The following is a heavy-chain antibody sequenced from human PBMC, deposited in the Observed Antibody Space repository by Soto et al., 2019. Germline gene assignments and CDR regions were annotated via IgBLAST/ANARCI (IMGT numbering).Heavy chain of an antibody. CDR3: AKENGYSSSWFEFDY. V-gene: IGHV3-23*01. CDR1: GFTFSSYA. D-gene: IGHD6-13*01. CDR2: ISGSGGST. J-gene: IGHJ4*02. Sequence: EVQLLESGGGLVQPGGSLRLSCAASGFTFSSYAMSWVRQAPGKGLEWVSAISGSGGSTYYADSVKGRFTISRDNSQXTRYLQMNSLRAEDTAVDYCAKENGYSSSWFEFDYWGQGTLVTVSS.